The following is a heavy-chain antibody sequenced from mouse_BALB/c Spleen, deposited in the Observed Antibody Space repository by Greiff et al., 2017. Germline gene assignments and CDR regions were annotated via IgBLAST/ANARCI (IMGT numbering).Heavy chain of an antibody. CDR2: IWSGGST. D-gene: IGHD1-1*01. CDR3: ARNFITTVGYAMDY. V-gene: IGHV2-2*02. CDR1: GFSLTSYG. Sequence: QVQLKESGPGLVQPSQSLSITCTVSGFSLTSYGVHWVRQSPGKGLEWLGVIWSGGSTDYNAAFISRLSISKDNSKSQVFFKMNSLQANDTAIYYCARNFITTVGYAMDYWGQGTSVTVSS. J-gene: IGHJ4*01.